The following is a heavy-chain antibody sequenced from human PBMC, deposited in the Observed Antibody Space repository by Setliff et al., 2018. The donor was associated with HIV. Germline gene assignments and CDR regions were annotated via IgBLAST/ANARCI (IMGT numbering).Heavy chain of an antibody. D-gene: IGHD2-2*01. CDR3: ARGPYCSSSTCYGPLYYYYYMDV. CDR1: GYSFASYG. CDR2: ISTYNGNT. J-gene: IGHJ6*03. Sequence: ASVKVSCKASGYSFASYGITWVRQAPGRGLEWMGWISTYNGNTNYAQNLQTRVTMTSEISTTTAYMELRSLSSDDTAVYYCARGPYCSSSTCYGPLYYYYYMDVWGKGATVTVSS. V-gene: IGHV1-18*01.